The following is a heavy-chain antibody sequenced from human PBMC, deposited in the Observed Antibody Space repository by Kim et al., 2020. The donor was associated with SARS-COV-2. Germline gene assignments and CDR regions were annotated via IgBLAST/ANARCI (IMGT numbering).Heavy chain of an antibody. Sequence: GGSLRLSCAASGFTFSSYWMHWVRQAPGKGLVWVSRINSDGSSTSYADSVKGRFTISRDNAKNTLYLQMNSLRAEDTAVYYCASVRPRVGLRYGMDVWGQGTTVTVSS. D-gene: IGHD3-10*02. CDR1: GFTFSSYW. J-gene: IGHJ6*02. CDR3: ASVRPRVGLRYGMDV. V-gene: IGHV3-74*01. CDR2: INSDGSST.